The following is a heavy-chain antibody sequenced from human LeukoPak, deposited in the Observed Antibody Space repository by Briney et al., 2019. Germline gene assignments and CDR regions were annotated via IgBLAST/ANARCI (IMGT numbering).Heavy chain of an antibody. V-gene: IGHV3-23*01. CDR2: ITGSGGDT. Sequence: GGSLRLSCAASGFTFSSYAMSWVRQAPGKGLEWVSAITGSGGDTFHADSVKGRFTISRDNSKNTLYLQMNSLRAEDTAVYYCAKPSNSKQWLVQRRGNYFDYWGQGTLVTVSS. CDR3: AKPSNSKQWLVQRRGNYFDY. CDR1: GFTFSSYA. D-gene: IGHD6-19*01. J-gene: IGHJ4*02.